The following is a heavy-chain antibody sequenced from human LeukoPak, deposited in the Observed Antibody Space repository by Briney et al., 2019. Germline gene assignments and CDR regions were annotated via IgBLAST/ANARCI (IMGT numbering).Heavy chain of an antibody. CDR2: IYYSGSA. J-gene: IGHJ1*01. Sequence: SETLSLTCTVSGGSIRSSSYYRGWIRQPPGKGLEWIGTIYYSGSAYYNSSLRSRVTISVDTSKNLFSLKMSSVTAADTAVYYCAKESGRGTFALWGQGTLVTVSS. CDR1: GGSIRSSSYY. CDR3: AKESGRGTFAL. D-gene: IGHD3-10*01. V-gene: IGHV4-39*07.